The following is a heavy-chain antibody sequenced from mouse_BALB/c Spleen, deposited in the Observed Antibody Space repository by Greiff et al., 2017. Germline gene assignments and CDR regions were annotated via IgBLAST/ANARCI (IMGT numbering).Heavy chain of an antibody. CDR1: GYSFTGYY. D-gene: IGHD1-2*01. V-gene: IGHV1-20*02. J-gene: IGHJ1*01. CDR3: ARSGPTASYWYFDV. CDR2: INPYNGDT. Sequence: VQLQQSGPDLVKPGASVKISCKASGYSFTGYYMHWVKQSHGKSLEWIGRINPYNGDTFYNQKFKGKATLTVDKSSSTAHMELRSLASEDSAVYYCARSGPTASYWYFDVWGAGTTVTVSS.